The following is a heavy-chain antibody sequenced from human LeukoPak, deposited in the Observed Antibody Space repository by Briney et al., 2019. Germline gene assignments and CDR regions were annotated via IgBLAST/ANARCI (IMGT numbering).Heavy chain of an antibody. V-gene: IGHV4-4*09. CDR1: GGSISSYY. CDR3: ARLHHLSAFWTASYALFDN. CDR2: IYSNGST. Sequence: PSETLSLTCTVSGGSISSYYWNWIRRPPGKGLEWSGHIYSNGSTNYNPSLKSRVIISLDSSANHSSLKLTSVTAADTAVYLCARLHHLSAFWTASYALFDNWGQGILVTVSS. D-gene: IGHD3/OR15-3a*01. J-gene: IGHJ4*02.